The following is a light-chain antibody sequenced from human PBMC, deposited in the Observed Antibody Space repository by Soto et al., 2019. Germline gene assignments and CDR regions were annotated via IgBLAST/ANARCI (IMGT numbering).Light chain of an antibody. CDR2: GAS. CDR3: QQHQRTPFT. J-gene: IGKJ3*01. CDR1: QDVSRY. V-gene: IGKV1-9*01. Sequence: QLTQSPSSLSASVGDRVTITCRASQDVSRYLAWYQKNAGKAPKLLIYGASTLQSGVPSRVIGFGSGTEFTLTISSLQTADFATDHGQQHQRTPFTFGPGTTVD.